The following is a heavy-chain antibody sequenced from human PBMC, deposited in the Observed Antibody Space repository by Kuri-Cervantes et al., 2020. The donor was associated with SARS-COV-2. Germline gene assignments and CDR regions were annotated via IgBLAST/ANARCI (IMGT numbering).Heavy chain of an antibody. CDR2: IKQDGSEK. Sequence: GGSLRLSFAASGFTFSSYSMNWVRQAPGKGLEGVANIKQDGSEKYYVDSVKGRFTISRDNAKNSLYLQMNSLRAEDTAVYYCARGGEGVVRGVIHYYYYYGMDVWGQGTTVTVSS. CDR3: ARGGEGVVRGVIHYYYYYGMDV. D-gene: IGHD3-10*01. V-gene: IGHV3-7*05. J-gene: IGHJ6*02. CDR1: GFTFSSYS.